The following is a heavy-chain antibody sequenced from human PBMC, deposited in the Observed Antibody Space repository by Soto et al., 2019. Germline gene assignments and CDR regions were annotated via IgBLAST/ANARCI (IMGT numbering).Heavy chain of an antibody. CDR2: ISAYNGNT. CDR3: ARSYVETDYDQYYGMDV. J-gene: IGHJ6*02. V-gene: IGHV1-18*01. Sequence: QVQLVQSGAEVKKPGASVKVSCKASGYTFTSYGISWVRQAPGQGLEWMGWISAYNGNTNYAQKLQGRVTLTTDTSTSTAYMELRSLRSDDTAVYYCARSYVETDYDQYYGMDVWGQGTTVIVSS. CDR1: GYTFTSYG. D-gene: IGHD3-16*01.